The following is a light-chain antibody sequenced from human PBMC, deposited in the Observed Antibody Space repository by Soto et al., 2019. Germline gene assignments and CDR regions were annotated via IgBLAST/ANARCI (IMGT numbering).Light chain of an antibody. CDR3: QQYDKFPLT. CDR1: QDITKY. CDR2: DAS. V-gene: IGKV1-33*01. Sequence: DIQMTQSPSSLSASVGDRVTITCQASQDITKYLSWYQQKPGTAPKVLISDASNLQSGVPSRFSGSGSGTDFTFTISSLQPEDVDTYYCQQYDKFPLTFGVGTKVDIX. J-gene: IGKJ4*01.